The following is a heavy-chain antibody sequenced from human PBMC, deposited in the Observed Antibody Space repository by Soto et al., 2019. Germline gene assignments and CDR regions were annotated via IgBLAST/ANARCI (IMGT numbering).Heavy chain of an antibody. J-gene: IGHJ6*03. CDR3: ARVQRYCSSTSCYVVDYYYYMDV. D-gene: IGHD2-2*01. CDR1: GFTVSSNY. CDR2: IYSGGST. V-gene: IGHV3-53*04. Sequence: EVQLVESGGGLVQPXGSLRLSCAASGFTVSSNYMSWVRQAPXKGLEWVSVIYSGGSTYYADSVKGRFTISRHNSKNTLYLQMNSLRAEDTAVYYCARVQRYCSSTSCYVVDYYYYMDVWGKGTTVTVSS.